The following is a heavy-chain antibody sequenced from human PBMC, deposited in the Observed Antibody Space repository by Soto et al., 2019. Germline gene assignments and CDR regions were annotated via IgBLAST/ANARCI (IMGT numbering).Heavy chain of an antibody. CDR2: IIPVFGTT. CDR1: GGLFSSFA. Sequence: QEQLVQSGAEVKKPGSSVKVSCKDSGGLFSSFAISWVRQAPGQGLEWMGGIIPVFGTTNYAKKFHGRVTITADESTNTAYMDLSSLASDDTAIYYCARGGGPYVWFNEFWGQGTQVTVSS. D-gene: IGHD3-16*01. V-gene: IGHV1-69*01. CDR3: ARGGGPYVWFNEF. J-gene: IGHJ4*02.